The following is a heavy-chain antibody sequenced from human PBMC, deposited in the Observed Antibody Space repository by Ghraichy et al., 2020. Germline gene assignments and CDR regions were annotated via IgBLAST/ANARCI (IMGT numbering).Heavy chain of an antibody. D-gene: IGHD3-3*01. CDR3: ARDEVRFLETVGSYYYYGMDV. J-gene: IGHJ6*02. V-gene: IGHV4-39*02. CDR2: IYYSGST. Sequence: SETLSLTCTVSGGSISSSSYYWGWIRQPPGKGLEWIGSIYYSGSTYYNPSLKSRVTISVDTSKNQFSLKLSSVTAADTAVYYCARDEVRFLETVGSYYYYGMDVWGQGTTVTVSS. CDR1: GGSISSSSYY.